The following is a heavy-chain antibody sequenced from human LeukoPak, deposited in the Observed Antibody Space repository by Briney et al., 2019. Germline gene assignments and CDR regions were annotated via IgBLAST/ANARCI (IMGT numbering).Heavy chain of an antibody. CDR2: INPNSGGT. V-gene: IGHV1-2*04. CDR1: GYTFTGYY. D-gene: IGHD6-13*01. J-gene: IGHJ6*04. Sequence: GASLKVSCKASGYTFTGYYMHWVRQAPGQGLEWMEWINPNSGGTNYAQKFQGWVTMTRDTSISTAYMELSRLRSDDTAVYYCARTEGGSSFSGMDVWGKGTTVTVSS. CDR3: ARTEGGSSFSGMDV.